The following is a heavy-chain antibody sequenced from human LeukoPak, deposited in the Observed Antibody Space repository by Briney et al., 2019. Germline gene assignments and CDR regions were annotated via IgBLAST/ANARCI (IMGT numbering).Heavy chain of an antibody. Sequence: GRSLRLSCAASGFTFSSYGMHWVRQAPGKGLEWVAVISYDGSNKYYADSVEGRFTISRDNSKNTLYLRMNSLRAEDTAVYYCAKDGGLEQWGQGTMVTVSS. CDR2: ISYDGSNK. CDR1: GFTFSSYG. D-gene: IGHD1/OR15-1a*01. V-gene: IGHV3-30*18. CDR3: AKDGGLEQ. J-gene: IGHJ3*01.